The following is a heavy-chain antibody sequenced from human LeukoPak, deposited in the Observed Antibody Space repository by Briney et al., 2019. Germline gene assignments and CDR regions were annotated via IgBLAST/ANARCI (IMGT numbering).Heavy chain of an antibody. CDR2: IYSGGST. D-gene: IGHD3-22*01. CDR3: ARDSHSYDSSGLDY. V-gene: IGHV3-53*01. CDR1: GFTVSSNY. J-gene: IGHJ4*02. Sequence: GGSLRLSCAASGFTVSSNYISWVRQAPGKGREGGSVIYSGGSTYYADSVKGRFTISRDNSKNTLYRQMYSLRAEATAVYYCARDSHSYDSSGLDYWGQGTLVTVSS.